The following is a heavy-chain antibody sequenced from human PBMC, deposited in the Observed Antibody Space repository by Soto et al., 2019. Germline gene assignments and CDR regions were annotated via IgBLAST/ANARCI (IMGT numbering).Heavy chain of an antibody. D-gene: IGHD3-3*01. J-gene: IGHJ6*03. CDR1: GYTFTSYG. CDR2: ISAYNGNT. Sequence: ASVKVSCKASGYTFTSYGISWVRQAPGQGLEWMGWISAYNGNTNYAQKIQGRVTMTTDTSTSTAYMELRSLRSDDTAVYYCARDPDYDFWSGYYPTYYYYYMDVWGKGTTVTVSS. V-gene: IGHV1-18*01. CDR3: ARDPDYDFWSGYYPTYYYYYMDV.